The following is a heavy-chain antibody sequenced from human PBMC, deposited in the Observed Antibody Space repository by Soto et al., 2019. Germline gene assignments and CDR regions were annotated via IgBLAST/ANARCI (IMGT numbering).Heavy chain of an antibody. CDR2: IIPIFGTA. J-gene: IGHJ6*02. V-gene: IGHV1-69*06. CDR3: ASSGRPSYYYGMDV. Sequence: QVPLVQSWAEVTKPGSSVKVSCKASGGTFSSYAISWVRQAPGQGLEWMGGIIPIFGTANYAQKFQGRVTITADKSTSTAYMELSSLRSEDTAVYYCASSGRPSYYYGMDVWGQGTTVTVSS. CDR1: GGTFSSYA.